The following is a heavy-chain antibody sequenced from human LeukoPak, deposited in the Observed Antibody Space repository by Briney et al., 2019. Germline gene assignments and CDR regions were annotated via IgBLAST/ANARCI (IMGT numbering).Heavy chain of an antibody. CDR3: ARDSRSWGFDP. D-gene: IGHD6-13*01. J-gene: IGHJ5*02. Sequence: GGSLRLSCAASGFTFSXXXXXWIRQAPGKXLXWVSYITGSSSYTKXADSVKGRFTISRDNAKKSLYLQMNSLRADDTAVYYCARDSRSWGFDPWGQGTLVTVSS. CDR1: GFTFSXXX. CDR2: ITGSSSYT. V-gene: IGHV3-11*06.